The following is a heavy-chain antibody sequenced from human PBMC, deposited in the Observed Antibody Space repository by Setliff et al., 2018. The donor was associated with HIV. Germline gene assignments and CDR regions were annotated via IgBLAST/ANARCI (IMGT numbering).Heavy chain of an antibody. CDR3: ARGPLYGYDRGYFDY. D-gene: IGHD5-12*01. Sequence: ASVKVSCKASGYTFTSYAMNWVRQAPGQGLEWMGWINTNTGNPTYAQGFTGRFVFSLDTSVSTAYLQISSLKAEDTAVNYCARGPLYGYDRGYFDYWGQGTLVTVSS. CDR2: INTNTGNP. CDR1: GYTFTSYA. V-gene: IGHV7-4-1*02. J-gene: IGHJ4*02.